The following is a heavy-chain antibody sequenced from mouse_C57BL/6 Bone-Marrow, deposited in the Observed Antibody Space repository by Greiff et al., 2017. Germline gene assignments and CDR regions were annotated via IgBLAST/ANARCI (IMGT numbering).Heavy chain of an antibody. CDR2: IDPENGDT. V-gene: IGHV14-4*01. CDR3: TVYYYGSSYDFDY. Sequence: EVQLQQSGAELVRPGASVKLSCTASGFNIKDDYMHWVKQRPEQGLEWIGWIDPENGDTEYASKFQGKATITADTSSNTAYLQLSSLTSEDTAVYYCTVYYYGSSYDFDYWGQGTTLTVSS. J-gene: IGHJ2*01. CDR1: GFNIKDDY. D-gene: IGHD1-1*01.